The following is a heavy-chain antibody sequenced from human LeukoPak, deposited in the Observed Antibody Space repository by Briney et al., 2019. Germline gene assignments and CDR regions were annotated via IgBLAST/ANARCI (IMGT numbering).Heavy chain of an antibody. V-gene: IGHV3-23*01. Sequence: PGGSLRLSCAASGSTFSSYTMSWVRQAPGKGLEWVSAISGSAGIIYDADSVKGRFTISRDNSKNTLYLQMNSLRAEDTAVYYCAKDYYVPNYWGQGTLVTVSS. D-gene: IGHD3-22*01. CDR2: ISGSAGII. CDR3: AKDYYVPNY. CDR1: GSTFSSYT. J-gene: IGHJ4*02.